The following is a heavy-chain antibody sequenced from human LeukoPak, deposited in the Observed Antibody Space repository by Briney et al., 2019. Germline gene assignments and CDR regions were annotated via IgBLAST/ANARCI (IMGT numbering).Heavy chain of an antibody. CDR2: IYTSGST. Sequence: SETLSLTCTVSGGSISSYYWSWIRQPAGKGLEWIGRIYTSGSTNYNPSLKSRVTMPVDTSKNQFSLKLSSVTAADTAVYYCAREVARRYYYYYMDVWGKGTTVTVSS. V-gene: IGHV4-4*07. CDR1: GGSISSYY. J-gene: IGHJ6*03. CDR3: AREVARRYYYYYMDV. D-gene: IGHD2-15*01.